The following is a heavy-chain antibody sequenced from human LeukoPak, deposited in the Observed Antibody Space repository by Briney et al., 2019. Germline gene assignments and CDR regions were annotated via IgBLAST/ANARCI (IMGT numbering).Heavy chain of an antibody. J-gene: IGHJ4*02. D-gene: IGHD3-22*01. Sequence: GGSLRLSCAASGFTFSSYAMNWVRQAPGKGLEWVSTISGGGGSTYYADSAKGRFTISRDNSKNTLYLQMNSLRAEDTALYYCAKGVHYYDSSGYYYFDYWGQGILVTVSS. V-gene: IGHV3-23*01. CDR3: AKGVHYYDSSGYYYFDY. CDR2: ISGGGGST. CDR1: GFTFSSYA.